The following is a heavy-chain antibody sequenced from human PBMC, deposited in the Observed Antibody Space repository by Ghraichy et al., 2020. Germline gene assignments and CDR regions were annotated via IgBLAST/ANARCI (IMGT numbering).Heavy chain of an antibody. D-gene: IGHD6-19*01. V-gene: IGHV3-7*01. CDR1: GFSSRSYW. Sequence: GESLNISCEVSGFSSRSYWMSWVRQAPGKGLEWVAKIKVDGSEKYYVDSVKGRFTISRDNAKNSLFLQMNSLRADDTAVYYCARESVAGGTYYYYYMDVWSKGTTVTVSS. J-gene: IGHJ6*03. CDR2: IKVDGSEK. CDR3: ARESVAGGTYYYYYMDV.